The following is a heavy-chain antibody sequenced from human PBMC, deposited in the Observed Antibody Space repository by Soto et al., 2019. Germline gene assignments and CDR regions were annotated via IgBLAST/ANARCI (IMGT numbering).Heavy chain of an antibody. J-gene: IGHJ4*02. Sequence: NPSETLSLTCTVSGGSISSSSYYWGWIRQPPGKGLEWIGSIYYSGSTYYNPSLKSRVTISVDTSKNQFSLKLSSVTAADTAVYYCARHVVATITVFDYWGQGTLVTVSS. CDR2: IYYSGST. D-gene: IGHD5-12*01. V-gene: IGHV4-39*01. CDR3: ARHVVATITVFDY. CDR1: GGSISSSSYY.